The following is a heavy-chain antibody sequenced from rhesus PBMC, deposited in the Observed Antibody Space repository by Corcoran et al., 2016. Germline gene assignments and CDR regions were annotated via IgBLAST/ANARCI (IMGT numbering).Heavy chain of an antibody. CDR1: GYSISSGYY. CDR2: IYGSGGSN. CDR3: ARVGSSWSGWDTVGTEWYFDL. V-gene: IGHV4S14*01. J-gene: IGHJ2*01. Sequence: QVQLQESGPGLVKPSETLSLTCAVSGYSISSGYYWGWIRQPPGKGLEWIGSIYGSGGSNYLNPSLKSRVTLAVTPYKNQFSLKLSSVTAADTAVYYCARVGSSWSGWDTVGTEWYFDLWGPGTPITISS. D-gene: IGHD5-42*01.